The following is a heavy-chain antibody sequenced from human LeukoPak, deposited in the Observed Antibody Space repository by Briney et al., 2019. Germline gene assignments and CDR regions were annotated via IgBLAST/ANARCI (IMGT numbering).Heavy chain of an antibody. V-gene: IGHV3-23*01. CDR2: ISGSGGST. Sequence: GGSLRLSCAASGFTFDDYAMSWVRQAPGKGLEWVSGISGSGGSTYYADSVKGRFTISRDNAKNSLYLQMNSLRAEDTAVYYCARDGGDGYTWGQGTLVTVSS. D-gene: IGHD5-24*01. CDR3: ARDGGDGYT. CDR1: GFTFDDYA. J-gene: IGHJ5*02.